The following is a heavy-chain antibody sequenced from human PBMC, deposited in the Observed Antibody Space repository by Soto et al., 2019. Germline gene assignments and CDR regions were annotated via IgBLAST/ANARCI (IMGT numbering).Heavy chain of an antibody. CDR1: GGSISSSNW. J-gene: IGHJ6*02. Sequence: SETLSLTCAVSGGSISSSNWWSWVRQPPGKGLEWIGEIYHSGSTNYNPSLKSRVTISVDKSKNQFSLKLSSVTAADTAVYYCARGSFYYGSGSYYNEPYYYGMDVWGQGTTVT. CDR2: IYHSGST. V-gene: IGHV4-4*02. CDR3: ARGSFYYGSGSYYNEPYYYGMDV. D-gene: IGHD3-10*01.